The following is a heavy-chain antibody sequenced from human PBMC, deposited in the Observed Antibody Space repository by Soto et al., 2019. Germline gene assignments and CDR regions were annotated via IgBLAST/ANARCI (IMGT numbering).Heavy chain of an antibody. Sequence: ASVKVSCKASGYTFTSYDINWVRQATGQGLEWMGWMNPNSGNTGYAQKFQGRVTMTTDTSTSTVNMELSSLRSEDTAVYYCARAPLWGMDVWGQGTTVTVSS. CDR2: MNPNSGNT. V-gene: IGHV1-8*01. CDR3: ARAPLWGMDV. J-gene: IGHJ6*02. CDR1: GYTFTSYD. D-gene: IGHD3-10*01.